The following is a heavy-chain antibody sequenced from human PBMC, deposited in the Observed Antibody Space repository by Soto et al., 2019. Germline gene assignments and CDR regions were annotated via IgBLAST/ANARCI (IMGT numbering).Heavy chain of an antibody. D-gene: IGHD1-7*01. CDR2: IIPILGIA. CDR1: GGTFSSYT. J-gene: IGHJ4*02. V-gene: IGHV1-69*08. CDR3: ARDLGGRENWNYFGIDY. Sequence: QVQLVQSGAEVKKPGSSVKVSCKASGGTFSSYTISWVRQAPGQGLEWMGRIIPILGIANYAQKFQGRGTITADKSTSTAYMELRSLGSEDTAVYYCARDLGGRENWNYFGIDYWGQGTLVTVSS.